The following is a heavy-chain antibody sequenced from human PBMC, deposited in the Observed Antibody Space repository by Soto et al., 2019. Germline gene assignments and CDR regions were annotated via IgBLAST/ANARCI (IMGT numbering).Heavy chain of an antibody. D-gene: IGHD1-26*01. J-gene: IGHJ5*02. Sequence: GGALILAGAISCFSVSSNYLSWVRQAPGEGLEWVSVHYSGGSTYYADSVQGRFTISRDESNNTLYLQMRRVRAEDTAVYFCARHRHPRGTVGATSPLDPWGQGTQVTVSS. CDR3: ARHRHPRGTVGATSPLDP. V-gene: IGHV3-53*01. CDR1: CFSVSSNY. CDR2: HYSGGST.